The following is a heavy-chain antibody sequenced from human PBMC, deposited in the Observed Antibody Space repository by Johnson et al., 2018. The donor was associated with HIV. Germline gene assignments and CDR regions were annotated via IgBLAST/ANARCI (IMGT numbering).Heavy chain of an antibody. CDR2: IGTAGDT. D-gene: IGHD3-16*02. CDR1: GFTFSSYD. CDR3: ARVDRSWAFDI. V-gene: IGHV3-13*01. J-gene: IGHJ3*02. Sequence: VQLVESGGDLVKPGGSLRLSCAASGFTFSSYDMHWVRQATGKGLEWVSAIGTAGDTYYPGSVKGRFTISRDSAKNSLYLQMNSLRAEDTAVYYCARVDRSWAFDIWGQGTMVTVSS.